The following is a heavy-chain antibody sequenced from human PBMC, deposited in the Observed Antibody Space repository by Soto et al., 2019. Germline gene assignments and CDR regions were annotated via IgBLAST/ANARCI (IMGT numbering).Heavy chain of an antibody. V-gene: IGHV4-4*02. CDR1: SGSIDNVYW. J-gene: IGHJ4*02. CDR2: TSHDGVT. CDR3: ARTFYYGSGTSDY. Sequence: SETLSLTCAVSSGSIDNVYWWSWVRQSPGKGLEWIGETSHDGVTNYNPSLEGRVTISVDTSRSQFSLKLSSVTAADTAVYYCARTFYYGSGTSDYWGQGTLVTVSS. D-gene: IGHD3-10*01.